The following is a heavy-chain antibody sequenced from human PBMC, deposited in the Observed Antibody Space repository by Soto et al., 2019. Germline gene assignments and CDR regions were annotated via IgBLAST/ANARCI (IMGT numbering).Heavy chain of an antibody. J-gene: IGHJ4*02. V-gene: IGHV3-9*01. CDR1: GFTFDDYA. Sequence: EVQLVESGGGLVQPGGSLRLSCAASGFTFDDYAIHWVRQAPGKGLEWVSGISWNGAATGYVDSVKGRFSISRDNTKNTLYLQMNSLRSEDTAVYYCANLPLYGSGFDCWGEGPLVTLSS. D-gene: IGHD3-10*01. CDR2: ISWNGAAT. CDR3: ANLPLYGSGFDC.